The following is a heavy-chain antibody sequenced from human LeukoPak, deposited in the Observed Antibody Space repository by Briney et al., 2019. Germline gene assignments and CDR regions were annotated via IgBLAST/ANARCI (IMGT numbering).Heavy chain of an antibody. Sequence: GGSLRLSCVASGFTLSSHWMHWLRLAPGKGLVWVSRISPDGGSTGYADSVKGRFTISRDKSNNTLYLQMNSLRAEDTAVYYCVKDRNGYYDILTGYYTTDYWGQGTLVTVSS. CDR1: GFTLSSHW. J-gene: IGHJ4*02. D-gene: IGHD3-9*01. V-gene: IGHV3-74*01. CDR2: ISPDGGST. CDR3: VKDRNGYYDILTGYYTTDY.